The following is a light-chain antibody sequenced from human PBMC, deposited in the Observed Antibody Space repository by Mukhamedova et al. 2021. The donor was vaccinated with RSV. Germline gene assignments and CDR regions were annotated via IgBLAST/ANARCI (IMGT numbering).Light chain of an antibody. CDR3: QQYNNVTPYT. Sequence: WYQRRVHGKAPKLLIYDASNLQTGVPSRFSGTGSGTDFTFTISSLQPEDIGTYYCQQYNNVTPYTFGQGTRLEIK. J-gene: IGKJ2*01. V-gene: IGKV1-33*01. CDR2: DAS.